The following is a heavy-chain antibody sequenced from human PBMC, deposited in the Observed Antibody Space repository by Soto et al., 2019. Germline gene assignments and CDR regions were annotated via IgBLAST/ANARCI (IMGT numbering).Heavy chain of an antibody. D-gene: IGHD4-17*01. J-gene: IGHJ5*02. CDR3: ARGDTEGHDYGDYDNWFDP. CDR1: RGSVSSDAYY. Sequence: SETLSLTCTVSRGSVSSDAYYWSWIRQPPGKGPEWIGYISYSGTTYYNPSLKSRVTISVDTSKNQFSLKLSSVTAADTAVYYCARGDTEGHDYGDYDNWFDPWGQGTLVTVSS. CDR2: ISYSGTT. V-gene: IGHV4-30-4*01.